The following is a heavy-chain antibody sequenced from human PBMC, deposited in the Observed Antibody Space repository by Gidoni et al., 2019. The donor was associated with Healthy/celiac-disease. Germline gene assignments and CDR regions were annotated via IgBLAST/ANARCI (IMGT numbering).Heavy chain of an antibody. Sequence: VQLVESGGGLIQPWGSLSLSCAASGFTVSSNYMSWVRQAPGKWLEWVSVIYRGGSTYYADSVKGRFTISRDNSKNTLYLQMNSLRAEDTAVYYCARGLYCSGGSCYSGFDYWGQGTLVTVSS. D-gene: IGHD2-15*01. CDR2: IYRGGST. V-gene: IGHV3-53*01. J-gene: IGHJ4*02. CDR3: ARGLYCSGGSCYSGFDY. CDR1: GFTVSSNY.